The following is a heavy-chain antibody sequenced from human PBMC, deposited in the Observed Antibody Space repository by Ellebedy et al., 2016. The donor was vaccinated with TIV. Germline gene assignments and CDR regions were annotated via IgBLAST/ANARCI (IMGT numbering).Heavy chain of an antibody. V-gene: IGHV4-34*01. Sequence: SETLSLXXAVYGGSFSGYYWSWIRQPPGKGLEWIGEINHSGSTNYNPSLKSRVTISVDTSKNQFSLKLSSVTAEDTAVYYCARDLRSGYDFLSYYYYYGMDVWGQGTTVTVSS. J-gene: IGHJ6*02. D-gene: IGHD5-12*01. CDR2: INHSGST. CDR3: ARDLRSGYDFLSYYYYYGMDV. CDR1: GGSFSGYY.